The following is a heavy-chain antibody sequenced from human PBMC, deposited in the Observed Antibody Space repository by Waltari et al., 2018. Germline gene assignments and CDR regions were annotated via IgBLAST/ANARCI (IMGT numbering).Heavy chain of an antibody. Sequence: QLQLQQSGPGLVKPSPTPSPPATVFRGSTRRGRSYRTLFRTPPGTRPVAGRRAAPPGGKGLEWIGHIYTSGSTNYNPSLKSRVAISIDTSKNQFSLKLSSVTAADTAVYYCARGLLWFGELKNFDYWGQGTLVTVSS. CDR3: ARGLLWFGELKNFDY. CDR1: RGSTRRGRSY. CDR2: IYTSGST. V-gene: IGHV4-61*02. J-gene: IGHJ4*02. D-gene: IGHD3-10*01.